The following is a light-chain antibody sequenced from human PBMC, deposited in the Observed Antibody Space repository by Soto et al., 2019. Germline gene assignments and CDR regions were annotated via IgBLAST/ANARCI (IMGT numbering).Light chain of an antibody. CDR3: QQRSDWLT. CDR2: DAT. CDR1: QSINNY. Sequence: ENVLTQSPATLSLSPGERATLSCRASQSINNYLAWYQQKPGQAPKLLIYDATIRATGVPGRFSGSGSGTDFTLTISNVEPEDFAIYYCQQRSDWLTFGGGTKVEI. J-gene: IGKJ4*01. V-gene: IGKV3-11*01.